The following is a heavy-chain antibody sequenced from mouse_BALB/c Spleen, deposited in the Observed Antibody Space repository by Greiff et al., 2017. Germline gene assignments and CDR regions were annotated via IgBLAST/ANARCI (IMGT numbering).Heavy chain of an antibody. CDR1: GFTFSSYA. CDR2: ISSGGST. V-gene: IGHV5-6-5*01. CDR3: ARGLDY. Sequence: EVQRVESGGGLVKPGGSLKLSCAASGFTFSSYAMSWVRQTPEKRLEWVASISSGGSTYYPDSVKGRFTISRDNARNILYLQMSSLRSEDTAMYYCARGLDYWGQGTLVTVSA. J-gene: IGHJ3*01.